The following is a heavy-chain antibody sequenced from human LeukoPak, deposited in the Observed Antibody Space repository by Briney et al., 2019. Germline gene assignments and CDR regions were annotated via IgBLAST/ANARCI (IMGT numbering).Heavy chain of an antibody. J-gene: IGHJ4*02. CDR3: ARVDCGGDCLFDY. Sequence: SETLSLTCTVSGGSISSYYWSWIWQPPGKGLEWIGYIYYSGSTNYNPSLKSRVTISVDTSKNQFSLKLSSVTAADTAVYYCARVDCGGDCLFDYWGQGTLVTVSS. CDR2: IYYSGST. D-gene: IGHD2-21*02. V-gene: IGHV4-59*01. CDR1: GGSISSYY.